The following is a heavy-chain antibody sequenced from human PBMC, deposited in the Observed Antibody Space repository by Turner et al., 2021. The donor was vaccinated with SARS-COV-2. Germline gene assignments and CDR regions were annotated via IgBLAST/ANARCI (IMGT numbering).Heavy chain of an antibody. J-gene: IGHJ4*02. CDR3: AKQLGLYSNPMYYFDY. D-gene: IGHD4-4*01. V-gene: IGHV3-30*18. CDR2: ISYDGSNK. CDR1: GFTFSSYG. Sequence: QVQLVKSGGGVVQPGRSLRLSCAASGFTFSSYGMHWVRQAPGKGLEWVAVISYDGSNKYYADSVKGRFTISRDNSKNTLYLQMNSLRAEDTAVYYCAKQLGLYSNPMYYFDYWGQGTLVTVSS.